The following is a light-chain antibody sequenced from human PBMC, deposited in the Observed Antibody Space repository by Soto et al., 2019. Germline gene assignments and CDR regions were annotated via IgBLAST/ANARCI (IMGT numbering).Light chain of an antibody. CDR2: AAS. J-gene: IGKJ1*01. CDR3: QQYDSFSVWT. CDR1: QCISNY. Sequence: DIQRTQSASSLSASVGDRVTITCRSSQCISNYLAWYQHKTGKVPKLLTYAASTLQSGVPSRFSGSGSGTEFTLTISSLQPDDVATYYCQQYDSFSVWTFGKGTKVDIK. V-gene: IGKV1-27*01.